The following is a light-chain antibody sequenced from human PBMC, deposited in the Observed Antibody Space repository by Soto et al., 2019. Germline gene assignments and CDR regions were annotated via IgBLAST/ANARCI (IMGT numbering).Light chain of an antibody. V-gene: IGLV2-14*03. CDR3: SSYTSSRTRV. CDR2: DVS. J-gene: IGLJ3*02. CDR1: SSDVGAYNY. Sequence: QSVLPQPASVSGSPGQSITISCTGTSSDVGAYNYVAWYQHHPGKAPKLMIYDVSNRPSGVSNRFSASKSGNTASLTISGLQAEDEADYYCSSYTSSRTRVFGGGTKLTVL.